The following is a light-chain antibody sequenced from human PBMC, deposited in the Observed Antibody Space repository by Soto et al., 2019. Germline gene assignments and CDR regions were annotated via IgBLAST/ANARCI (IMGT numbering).Light chain of an antibody. CDR1: SSDIGTYKY. CDR2: EVT. V-gene: IGLV2-14*01. Sequence: QSVLTQPASVSGSPGQSVTISCTGSSSDIGTYKYVSWYQHHPGKAPKLLIYEVTNRPSGVSDRFSGSKSGNTASLTISGLQADDEADYYCSSYAASFLRVFGSGTKVTVL. CDR3: SSYAASFLRV. J-gene: IGLJ1*01.